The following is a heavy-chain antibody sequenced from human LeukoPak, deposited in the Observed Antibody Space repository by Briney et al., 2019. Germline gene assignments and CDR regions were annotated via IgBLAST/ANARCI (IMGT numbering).Heavy chain of an antibody. J-gene: IGHJ5*02. D-gene: IGHD3-16*01. CDR1: GYTFTGYY. V-gene: IGHV1-2*02. Sequence: ASVKVSCKASGYTFTGYYMHWVRQAPGQGLEWMGWINPNSGGTNYAQKFQGRVTMTRDTSISTVYMELNRLRSDDTAVYYCARDLPRFGGWLSAWGQGTLVTVSS. CDR3: ARDLPRFGGWLSA. CDR2: INPNSGGT.